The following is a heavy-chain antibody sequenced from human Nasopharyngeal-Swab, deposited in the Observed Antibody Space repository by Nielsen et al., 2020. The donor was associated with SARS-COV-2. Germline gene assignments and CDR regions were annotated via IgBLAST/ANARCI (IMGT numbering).Heavy chain of an antibody. J-gene: IGHJ6*03. CDR1: GHTFTSYD. D-gene: IGHD3-16*01. V-gene: IGHV1-8*01. CDR3: ARATGLVYYYYMDV. Sequence: ASVKVSCKASGHTFTSYDINWVRQAPGQGLEWMGWMHPNGGDTGYAQKFQGRVTMTRDTSTSTAYMELSSLTSEDTAVYYCARATGLVYYYYMDVWGKGTTVTVS. CDR2: MHPNGGDT.